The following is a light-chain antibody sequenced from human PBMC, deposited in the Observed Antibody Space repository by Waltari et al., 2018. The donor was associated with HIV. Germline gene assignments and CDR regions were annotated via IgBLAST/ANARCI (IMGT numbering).Light chain of an antibody. CDR2: RNN. V-gene: IGLV1-47*01. CDR1: NSNTGNNY. Sequence: QSVLTQPPSASATPGQRVTISCSGTNSNTGNNYVYWYQQLLATGPKVLIDRNNYRPSGVPDRFSGSKSGTSASLAISGLRSEDEADYYCATWDDNLSGWVFGGGTKLTVL. CDR3: ATWDDNLSGWV. J-gene: IGLJ3*02.